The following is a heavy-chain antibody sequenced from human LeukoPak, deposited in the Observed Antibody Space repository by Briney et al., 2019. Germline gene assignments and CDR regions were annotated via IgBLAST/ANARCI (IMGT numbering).Heavy chain of an antibody. V-gene: IGHV3-23*01. CDR1: GFSLSNYA. Sequence: PGGSLRLSCAVSGFSLSNYAMSWVRQFPGKGLEWVSGISSTGGNTYYADSVKGRFTISRDNSNNTLYLQMNSLRAEDTAVYYCAKEYSSSSEPTDYWGQGTLVTVSS. CDR3: AKEYSSSSEPTDY. J-gene: IGHJ4*02. CDR2: ISSTGGNT. D-gene: IGHD6-6*01.